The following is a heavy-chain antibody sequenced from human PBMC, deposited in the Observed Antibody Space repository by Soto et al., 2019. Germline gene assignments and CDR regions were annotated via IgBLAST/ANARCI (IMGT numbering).Heavy chain of an antibody. CDR1: GFILSNYG. V-gene: IGHV3-30*03. CDR2: ISSNGIIT. D-gene: IGHD1-26*01. J-gene: IGHJ4*02. Sequence: QGQLVESAGGVVHPGRSLRLSCAGTGFILSNYGMHWVRQAPGKGLERVAVISSNGIITYADSVNGRFTISRDNSKNTVNLQMKSLRAEDTGLYYCAESSGGSYQEFDYWGQGTLVTVSS. CDR3: AESSGGSYQEFDY.